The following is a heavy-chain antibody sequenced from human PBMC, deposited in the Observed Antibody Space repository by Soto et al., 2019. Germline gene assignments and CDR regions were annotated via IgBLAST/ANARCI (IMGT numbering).Heavy chain of an antibody. CDR2: IYYSGST. J-gene: IGHJ5*02. CDR1: GGSISSYY. Sequence: PSETLSLTCTVSGGSISSYYWSWIRQPPGKGLEWIGYIYYSGSTNYNPSLKSRVTISVDTSKNQFSLKLSSVTAADTAVYYCARDLGVPADIHGSYNWFDPWGQGTRVTVSS. V-gene: IGHV4-59*01. D-gene: IGHD2-2*01. CDR3: ARDLGVPADIHGSYNWFDP.